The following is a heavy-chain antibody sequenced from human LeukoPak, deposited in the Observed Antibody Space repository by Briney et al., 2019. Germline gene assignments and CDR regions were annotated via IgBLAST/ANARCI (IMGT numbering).Heavy chain of an antibody. J-gene: IGHJ6*02. CDR2: IYYSGST. D-gene: IGHD3-3*01. CDR1: GGSISSSSYY. Sequence: SETLSLTCTVSGGSISSSSYYWGWIRQPPGKGLEWIGSIYYSGSTYYNPSLKSRVTISVDTSKNQFSLKLSSVTAADTAVYYCARSIMIFGVVSNGMDVWGQGTTVTVSS. V-gene: IGHV4-39*01. CDR3: ARSIMIFGVVSNGMDV.